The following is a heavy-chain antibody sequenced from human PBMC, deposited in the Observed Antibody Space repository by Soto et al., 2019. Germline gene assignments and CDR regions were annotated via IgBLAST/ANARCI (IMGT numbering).Heavy chain of an antibody. CDR3: ASEKQQLADSNWFDP. CDR2: IKQDGSEK. D-gene: IGHD6-13*01. V-gene: IGHV3-7*05. CDR1: GFTFSSYW. J-gene: IGHJ5*02. Sequence: GGSLRLSCAASGFTFSSYWMSWVRQAPGKGLEWVANIKQDGSEKYYVDSVKGRFTISRDNAKNSLYLQMNSLRAEDTAVYYCASEKQQLADSNWFDPWGQGTLVTVSS.